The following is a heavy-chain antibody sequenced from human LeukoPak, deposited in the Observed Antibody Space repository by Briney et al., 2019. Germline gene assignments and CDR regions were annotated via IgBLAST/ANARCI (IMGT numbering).Heavy chain of an antibody. Sequence: GGSLRLSCAASGFNFTNYNMNWARQAPGKGLEWVSSIHSSSSHIYYADSLKGRFTISRDNAKNSLYLQMNSLRAEETAVYYCASDLVWGAFYIWGQGTMVTVSS. CDR3: ASDLVWGAFYI. CDR1: GFNFTNYN. V-gene: IGHV3-21*01. CDR2: IHSSSSHI. D-gene: IGHD7-27*01. J-gene: IGHJ3*02.